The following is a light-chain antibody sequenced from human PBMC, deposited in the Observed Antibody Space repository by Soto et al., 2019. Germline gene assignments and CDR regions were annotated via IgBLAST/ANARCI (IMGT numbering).Light chain of an antibody. V-gene: IGKV1-5*03. CDR2: KAS. CDR1: QTISSW. Sequence: DIQMTQSPSTLSGSVGDRVTITCRASQTISSWLAWYQQKPGKAPKLLIYKASISESGVPSRFSGSGSGTEFTLTISSLQPDDFATYYCQHYNSYSEAFGQGTKVDIK. J-gene: IGKJ1*01. CDR3: QHYNSYSEA.